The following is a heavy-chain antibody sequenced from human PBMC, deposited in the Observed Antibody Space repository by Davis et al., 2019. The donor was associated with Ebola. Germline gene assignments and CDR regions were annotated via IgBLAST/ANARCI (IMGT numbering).Heavy chain of an antibody. CDR2: MNPNSGNT. J-gene: IGHJ5*02. Sequence: ASVKVSCKASGYTFTSYDINWVRQATGQGLEWMGWMNPNSGNTGYEQKFQSRVTITRNTSISTAYMELSSLRSEDTAVYYCARAGCFSCYPNWFDPWGQGTLVTVSS. CDR1: GYTFTSYD. V-gene: IGHV1-8*03. CDR3: ARAGCFSCYPNWFDP. D-gene: IGHD2-2*01.